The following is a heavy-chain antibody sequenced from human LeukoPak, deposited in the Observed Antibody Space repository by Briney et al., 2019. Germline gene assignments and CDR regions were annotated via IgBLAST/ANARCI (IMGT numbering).Heavy chain of an antibody. CDR2: ISGSGGST. CDR1: GFTFSSYA. J-gene: IGHJ4*02. Sequence: PGGSLRLSCAASGFTFSSYAMSWVRQAPGKGLEWVSAISGSGGSTYYADSVKGRFTISRDNSKNTLYLQMNSLGAEDTAVYYCAKDQGITMTSSDLDYWGQGTLVTVSS. D-gene: IGHD3-22*01. CDR3: AKDQGITMTSSDLDY. V-gene: IGHV3-23*01.